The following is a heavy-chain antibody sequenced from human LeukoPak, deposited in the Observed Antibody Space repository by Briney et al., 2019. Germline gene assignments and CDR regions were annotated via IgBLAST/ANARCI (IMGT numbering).Heavy chain of an antibody. J-gene: IGHJ4*02. CDR1: GFTFSNYW. Sequence: GGSLRLSCAASGFTFSNYWLSWVRQAPGTGLEWVANIKQDGSETYYVDSVKGRFIVSRDNAKNSLYLHMSSLRADDTAVYYCARVSAIWSGYYRDYWGQGTLVTVSS. D-gene: IGHD3-3*01. CDR2: IKQDGSET. V-gene: IGHV3-7*04. CDR3: ARVSAIWSGYYRDY.